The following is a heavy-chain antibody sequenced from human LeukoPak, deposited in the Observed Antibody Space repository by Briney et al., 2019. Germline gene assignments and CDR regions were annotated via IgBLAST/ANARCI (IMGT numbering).Heavy chain of an antibody. D-gene: IGHD3-22*01. CDR3: ASSKDSSGWNDAFDI. V-gene: IGHV1-8*01. Sequence: ASVKVSCKASGYTFTSYDVNWVRQATGQGLEWMGWMNPISGDTGYALKFQGRVTMSRNTSISTAYMELGSLRSEDTAVYYCASSKDSSGWNDAFDIWGQGTMVTVSS. CDR2: MNPISGDT. CDR1: GYTFTSYD. J-gene: IGHJ3*02.